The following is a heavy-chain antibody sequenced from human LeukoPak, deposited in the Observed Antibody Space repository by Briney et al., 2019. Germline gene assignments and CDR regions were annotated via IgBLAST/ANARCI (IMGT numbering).Heavy chain of an antibody. J-gene: IGHJ6*02. Sequence: TSQTLSLTCAIPGDSVSSNSAAWNWIRQSPSRGLEWLGRTYYRSKWYNDYAVSVKSRITINPDTSKNQFSLQLNSVTPEDTAVYYCAREKDDYSSSWYYYYYGMDVWGQGTTVTVSS. D-gene: IGHD6-13*01. V-gene: IGHV6-1*01. CDR2: TYYRSKWYN. CDR3: AREKDDYSSSWYYYYYGMDV. CDR1: GDSVSSNSAA.